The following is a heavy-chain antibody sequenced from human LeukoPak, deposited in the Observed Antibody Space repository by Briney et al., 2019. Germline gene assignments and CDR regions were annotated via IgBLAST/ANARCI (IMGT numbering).Heavy chain of an antibody. J-gene: IGHJ6*03. CDR2: INSDGIRT. V-gene: IGHV3-74*01. CDR3: AREYMDV. CDR1: GFTFNSFW. Sequence: GGSLRLSCAASGFTFNSFWMYWVRQVPGKGLLWVARINSDGIRTSHADSVQGRFTISRDNSKNTLYLQMNGLRAEDTAVYYCAREYMDVWGKGTTVSISS.